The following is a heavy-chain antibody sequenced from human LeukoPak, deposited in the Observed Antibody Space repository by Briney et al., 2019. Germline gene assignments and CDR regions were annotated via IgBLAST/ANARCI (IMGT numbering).Heavy chain of an antibody. D-gene: IGHD4-11*01. CDR3: ARELGSKGAFDI. Sequence: SVKVSCKASGGTFSSYAISWVRQAPGQGLEWMGGIIPIFGTANYAQKFQGRVTITADESTSTAYMELSSLRSEDTAVYHCARELGSKGAFDIWGQGTMVTVSS. V-gene: IGHV1-69*13. CDR1: GGTFSSYA. J-gene: IGHJ3*02. CDR2: IIPIFGTA.